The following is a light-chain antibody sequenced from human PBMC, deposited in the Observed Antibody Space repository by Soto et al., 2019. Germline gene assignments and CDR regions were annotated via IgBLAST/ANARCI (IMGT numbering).Light chain of an antibody. J-gene: IGKJ1*01. CDR3: QQYGRSPDWDRWT. CDR1: QSISSSN. V-gene: IGKV3-20*01. CDR2: GAS. Sequence: EIVLTQSPGTLSLSPGERATLSCRASQSISSSNLAWYQQKPGQAPRLLLYGASNRAAGIPERFSGSGSGTDFTLTISRMEPEDFVVYYCQQYGRSPDWDRWTFGQGTKVEVE.